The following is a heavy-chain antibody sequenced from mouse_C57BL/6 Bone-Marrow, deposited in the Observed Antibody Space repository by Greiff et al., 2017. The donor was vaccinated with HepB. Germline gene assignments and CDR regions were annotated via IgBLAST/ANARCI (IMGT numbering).Heavy chain of an antibody. CDR1: GYTFTSYW. V-gene: IGHV1-72*01. D-gene: IGHD2-4*01. CDR2: IDPNSGGT. Sequence: LQPGAELVKPGASVKLSCKASGYTFTSYWMHWVKQRPGRGLEWIGRIDPNSGGTKYNEKFKSKATLTVDKPSSTAYMQLSSLTSEDSAVYYCARRGFYDYDGPWFAYWGQGTLVTVSA. CDR3: ARRGFYDYDGPWFAY. J-gene: IGHJ3*01.